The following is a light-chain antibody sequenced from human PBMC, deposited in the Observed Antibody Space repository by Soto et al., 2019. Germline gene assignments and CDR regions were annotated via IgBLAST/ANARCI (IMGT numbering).Light chain of an antibody. CDR3: QQRSSWPLT. V-gene: IGKV3-11*01. J-gene: IGKJ4*01. CDR2: DAY. Sequence: IVLTQSPDTLSLSPGERATLSCRASQSVNNYLAWYQQKPGQAPRLLIYDAYNRATGIPARFGGGGSGTDFTLTISSLEPEDFAVYYCQQRSSWPLTFGGGTKVEIK. CDR1: QSVNNY.